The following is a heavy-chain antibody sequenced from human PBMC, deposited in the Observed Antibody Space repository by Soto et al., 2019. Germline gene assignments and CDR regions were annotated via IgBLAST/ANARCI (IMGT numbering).Heavy chain of an antibody. CDR2: IYPGDSDT. V-gene: IGHV5-51*01. CDR3: AASIFYYGMDV. Sequence: GESLKISCNGSGYTFTNYWIGWVRQMPGKGLEWMGIIYPGDSDTKYNPSFQGQVTISADKSITTTYLQWSSLKASDTAIYYCAASIFYYGMDVWGQGTTVTVSS. CDR1: GYTFTNYW. J-gene: IGHJ6*02.